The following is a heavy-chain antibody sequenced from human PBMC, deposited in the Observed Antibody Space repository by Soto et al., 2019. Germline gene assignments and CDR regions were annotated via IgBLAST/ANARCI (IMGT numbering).Heavy chain of an antibody. D-gene: IGHD2-15*01. CDR2: IYYSGST. J-gene: IGHJ6*02. CDR3: ARGGGYCSGGSCYSRGAPYYYGMDV. V-gene: IGHV4-59*12. CDR1: GGSISSYY. Sequence: PSETLSLTCTVSGGSISSYYWSWIRQPPGKGLEWIGYIYYSGSTNYNPSLKSRVTISVDTSKNQFSLKLSSVTAADTAVYYCARGGGYCSGGSCYSRGAPYYYGMDVWGQGTTVTVSS.